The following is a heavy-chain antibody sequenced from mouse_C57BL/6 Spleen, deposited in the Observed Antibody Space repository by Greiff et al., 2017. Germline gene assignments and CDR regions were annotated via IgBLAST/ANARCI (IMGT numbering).Heavy chain of an antibody. CDR1: GYSITSGYY. D-gene: IGHD1-1*01. J-gene: IGHJ2*01. Sequence: DVKVEESGPGLVKPSQSLSLTCSVTGYSITSGYYWNWIRQFPGNKLEWMGYISYDGSNNYNPSLKNRISITRDTSKNQFFLKLNSVTTEDTATYYCAKGRTTVLDYWGQGTTLTVSS. CDR3: AKGRTTVLDY. CDR2: ISYDGSN. V-gene: IGHV3-6*01.